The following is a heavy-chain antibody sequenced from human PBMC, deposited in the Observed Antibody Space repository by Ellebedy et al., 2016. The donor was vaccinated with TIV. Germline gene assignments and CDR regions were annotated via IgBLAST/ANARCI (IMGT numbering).Heavy chain of an antibody. D-gene: IGHD1-14*01. J-gene: IGHJ4*02. Sequence: PGGSLRLSCAASGFTFSRSTMNWVRQAPGKGPEWVSYISSSSDYTKYADSVKGRFTISRDNAKKSLYLQINSLRAEDTAVYYCARQSKTGAVFDYWGQGTLVTVSS. CDR3: ARQSKTGAVFDY. CDR1: GFTFSRST. CDR2: ISSSSDYT. V-gene: IGHV3-21*05.